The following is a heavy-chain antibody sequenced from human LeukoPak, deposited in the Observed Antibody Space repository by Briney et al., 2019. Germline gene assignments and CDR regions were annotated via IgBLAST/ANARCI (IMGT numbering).Heavy chain of an antibody. J-gene: IGHJ4*02. V-gene: IGHV3-30*02. D-gene: IGHD2-2*02. CDR2: IRYDGSNK. Sequence: GGSLRLSCAASGFTFSSYGMHWVRQAPGKGLEWVAFIRYDGSNKYYADSVKGRFTISRDNSKNTLYLQMNSLRAEDTAVYYCGKEGYCSSTSCYTWIDYWGQGTLVTVSS. CDR3: GKEGYCSSTSCYTWIDY. CDR1: GFTFSSYG.